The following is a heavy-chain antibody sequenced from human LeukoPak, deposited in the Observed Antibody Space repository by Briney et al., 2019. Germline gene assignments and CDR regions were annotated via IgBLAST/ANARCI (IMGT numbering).Heavy chain of an antibody. D-gene: IGHD6-13*01. Sequence: SETLSLTCAVSGGSISSSNWWSWVRQPPGKGLEWIGEIYHSGSTNYNPSLKSRVTISVDKSKNQFSLKLSSVTAADTAVYYCARDVAAAGRPLSYWGQGTLVTVSS. CDR2: IYHSGST. V-gene: IGHV4-4*02. CDR1: GGSISSSNW. CDR3: ARDVAAAGRPLSY. J-gene: IGHJ4*02.